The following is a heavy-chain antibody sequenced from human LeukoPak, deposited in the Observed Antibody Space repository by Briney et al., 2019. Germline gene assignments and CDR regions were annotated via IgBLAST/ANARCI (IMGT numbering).Heavy chain of an antibody. CDR1: GYTFTSYY. CDR2: INPSGGST. D-gene: IGHD2-15*01. V-gene: IGHV1-46*01. J-gene: IGHJ3*02. Sequence: ASVKVSCKASGYTFTSYYMHWVRQAPGQGLEWMGIINPSGGSTSYAQKFQGRVTMTRDMSTSTVYMELSTLRSEDTAVYYCAVCSGGSCYASPFDIWGQGTMVTVSS. CDR3: AVCSGGSCYASPFDI.